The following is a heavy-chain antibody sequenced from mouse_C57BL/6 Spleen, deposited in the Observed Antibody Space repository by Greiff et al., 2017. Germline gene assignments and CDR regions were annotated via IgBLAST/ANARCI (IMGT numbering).Heavy chain of an antibody. V-gene: IGHV1-62-2*01. D-gene: IGHD2-4*01. J-gene: IGHJ1*03. Sequence: QVQLKQSGAELVKPGASVKLSCKASGYTFTECTIHWVKQRSGQGLEWIGWFYPGSGSIKYNEKFKDKATLTADKSSSTVYMELSRLTSEDSAVYFCARHERPHSLYYDYDGGYFDVWGTGTTVTVSS. CDR1: GYTFTECT. CDR2: FYPGSGSI. CDR3: ARHERPHSLYYDYDGGYFDV.